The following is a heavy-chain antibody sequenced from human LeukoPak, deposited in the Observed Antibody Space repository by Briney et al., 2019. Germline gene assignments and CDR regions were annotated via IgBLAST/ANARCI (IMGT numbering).Heavy chain of an antibody. Sequence: GGSLRLSCAASGFTFSDYWMTWVRQAPGKGLEWVANIKPDGSEKYYADSLKGRFTISRDNAKNSLYLQMNSLRAEDTAVYYCAREPNDSSGYSLDYWGQGTLVTVSS. CDR3: AREPNDSSGYSLDY. CDR1: GFTFSDYW. J-gene: IGHJ4*02. D-gene: IGHD3-22*01. CDR2: IKPDGSEK. V-gene: IGHV3-7*01.